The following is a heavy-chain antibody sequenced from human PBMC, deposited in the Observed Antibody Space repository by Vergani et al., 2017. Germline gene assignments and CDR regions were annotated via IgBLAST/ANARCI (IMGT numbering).Heavy chain of an antibody. J-gene: IGHJ4*02. CDR2: INDNGYT. V-gene: IGHV4-34*01. D-gene: IGHD3-10*01. CDR3: AVRPRVNMVRGEILTKRTFDY. Sequence: QVHLQQWGTGLLKPSETLSLTCEVQGESFSGHYWSWIRQPPGKGLEWIGEINDNGYTNYNPLFESRVIVSADTSKNQFSLTLMSVTAADTAMYFCAVRPRVNMVRGEILTKRTFDYWSPGTLVTVSS. CDR1: GESFSGHY.